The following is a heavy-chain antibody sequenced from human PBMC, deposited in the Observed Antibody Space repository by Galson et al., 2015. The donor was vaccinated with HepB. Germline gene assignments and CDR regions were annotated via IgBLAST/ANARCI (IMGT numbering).Heavy chain of an antibody. V-gene: IGHV3-64D*06. CDR3: VKGGSAAATGANYYGFDV. Sequence: SLRLSCAVSGFTFSNYNMHWVRQAPGKGLEYVSGINNNGGSTYYADSVKGRFTISRDNSRNTLYLQVSSLRAEDTAVYYCVKGGSAAATGANYYGFDVWGQGTTVTVSS. J-gene: IGHJ6*02. D-gene: IGHD2-15*01. CDR2: INNNGGST. CDR1: GFTFSNYN.